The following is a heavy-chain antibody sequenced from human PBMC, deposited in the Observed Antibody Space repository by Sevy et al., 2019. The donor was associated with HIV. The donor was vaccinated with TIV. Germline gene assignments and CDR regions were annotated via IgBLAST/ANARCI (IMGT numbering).Heavy chain of an antibody. J-gene: IGHJ4*02. Sequence: GGSLRLSCAASGFTFSNYGMHWVRQVPGKGLEWVTFIRYDGSDKYYAASVKGRFTISRDDSKNTLYLQMDSLTPEDTAIYYCAKDLAGPGRRYFDYWGQGILVTVSS. D-gene: IGHD6-13*01. CDR2: IRYDGSDK. V-gene: IGHV3-30*02. CDR1: GFTFSNYG. CDR3: AKDLAGPGRRYFDY.